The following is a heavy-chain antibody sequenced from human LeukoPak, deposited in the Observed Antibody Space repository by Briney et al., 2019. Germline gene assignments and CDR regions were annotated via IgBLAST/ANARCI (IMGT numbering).Heavy chain of an antibody. V-gene: IGHV4-34*01. Sequence: SETLSLTCAVYGGSFSGYYWSWIRQPPGKGLEWIGGINHSGSTNYNPSLKSRVTISVDTSKNQFPLKLSSVTAADTAVYYCARRSGWYGGGLDYWGQGTLVTVSS. J-gene: IGHJ4*02. CDR2: INHSGST. D-gene: IGHD6-19*01. CDR3: ARRSGWYGGGLDY. CDR1: GGSFSGYY.